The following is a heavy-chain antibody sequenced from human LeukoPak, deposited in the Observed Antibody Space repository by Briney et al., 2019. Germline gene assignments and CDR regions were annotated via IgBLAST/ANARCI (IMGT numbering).Heavy chain of an antibody. CDR2: IHYSGST. CDR3: AREERGCFDY. V-gene: IGHV4-59*01. D-gene: IGHD1-26*01. CDR1: GGSISTYY. J-gene: IGHJ4*02. Sequence: PSETLSLTCTVSGGSISTYYWSWIRQPPGKGLEWIGYIHYSGSTKYNPPLKSRVTISVDTSKNQFSLKLSSVTAADTAVYYCAREERGCFDYWGQGTLVTVSS.